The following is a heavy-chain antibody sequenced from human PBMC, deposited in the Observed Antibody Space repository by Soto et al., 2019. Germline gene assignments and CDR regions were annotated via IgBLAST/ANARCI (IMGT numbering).Heavy chain of an antibody. Sequence: GGSLRLSCAASGFTFIDYYMSWIFQAPWKGLEWVSYISSSGSTIYYADSVKGRFTISRDNAKNSLYLQMNSLRAEDTAVYYCASKQLVLGDGFDIWGQGTMVTVSS. J-gene: IGHJ3*02. CDR3: ASKQLVLGDGFDI. CDR1: GFTFIDYY. V-gene: IGHV3-11*01. D-gene: IGHD6-13*01. CDR2: ISSSGSTI.